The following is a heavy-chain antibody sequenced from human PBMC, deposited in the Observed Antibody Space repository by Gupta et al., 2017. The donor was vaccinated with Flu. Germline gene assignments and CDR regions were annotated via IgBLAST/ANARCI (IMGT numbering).Heavy chain of an antibody. J-gene: IGHJ5*02. Sequence: GYYWSWIRQPPGKGLEWIGHIYYSGSTNYNPSLKSRVTISVDTSKNQFSLKLSSVTAADTAVYYCARTRGDWNYEEYWFDPWGQGTLVTVSS. CDR3: ARTRGDWNYEEYWFDP. CDR1: GYY. V-gene: IGHV4-61*08. CDR2: IYYSGST. D-gene: IGHD1-7*01.